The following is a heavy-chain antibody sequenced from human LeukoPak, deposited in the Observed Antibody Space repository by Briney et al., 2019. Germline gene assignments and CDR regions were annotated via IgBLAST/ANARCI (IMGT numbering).Heavy chain of an antibody. J-gene: IGHJ3*02. D-gene: IGHD2-2*01. CDR2: IIPILGIA. CDR3: ARGGYCSSTSCADAFDI. Sequence: ASVKVSCKASGGTFSSYTISWVRQAPGQGLEWMGRIIPILGIANYAQKFQGRVTITADKSTSTAYMELSSLRSEDTAVYYCARGGYCSSTSCADAFDIWGQGTMVTVS. CDR1: GGTFSSYT. V-gene: IGHV1-69*02.